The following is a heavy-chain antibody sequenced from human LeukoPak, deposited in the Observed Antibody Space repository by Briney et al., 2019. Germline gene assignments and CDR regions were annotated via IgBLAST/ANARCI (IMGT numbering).Heavy chain of an antibody. D-gene: IGHD2-2*01. CDR3: ATSIGPGVPAAFTFDY. Sequence: ASVKVSCKVSGYTLTELSMHWVRQAPGKGLEWMGCFDPEDGGTIYAQKFQGRVTMTEDTSTDTAYMELSSLRSEDTGVYYCATSIGPGVPAAFTFDYWGQGTLVTVSS. CDR2: FDPEDGGT. J-gene: IGHJ4*02. CDR1: GYTLTELS. V-gene: IGHV1-24*01.